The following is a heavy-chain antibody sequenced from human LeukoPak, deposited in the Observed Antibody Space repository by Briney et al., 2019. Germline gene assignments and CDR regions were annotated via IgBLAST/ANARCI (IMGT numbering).Heavy chain of an antibody. CDR3: ARPRYGDLGGNFDY. CDR2: IYYSGST. D-gene: IGHD4-17*01. J-gene: IGHJ4*02. CDR1: GGSISSYY. V-gene: IGHV4-39*01. Sequence: SETLSLTCTVSGGSISSYYWGWIRQPPGKGLEWIGSIYYSGSTYYNPSLKSRVTISVDTSKNQFSLKLSSVTAADTAVYYCARPRYGDLGGNFDYWGQGTLVTVSS.